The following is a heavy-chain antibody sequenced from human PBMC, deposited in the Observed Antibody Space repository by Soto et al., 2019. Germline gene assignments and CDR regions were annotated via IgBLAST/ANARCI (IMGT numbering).Heavy chain of an antibody. D-gene: IGHD3-22*01. CDR2: ISYDGSNK. Sequence: GGSLRLSCAASGFTLSSYGMHWVRQAPGKGLEWVAVISYDGSNKYYADSVKGRFTISRDNSKNTLYLQMNSLRAEDTAVYYCAKDRYYYDSSGYRSYYYGMDVWGQGTTVTVSS. CDR1: GFTLSSYG. V-gene: IGHV3-30*18. J-gene: IGHJ6*02. CDR3: AKDRYYYDSSGYRSYYYGMDV.